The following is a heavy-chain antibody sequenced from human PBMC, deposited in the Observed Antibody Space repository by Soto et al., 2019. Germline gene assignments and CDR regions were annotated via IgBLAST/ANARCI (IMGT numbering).Heavy chain of an antibody. CDR2: ILPIFGTA. Sequence: QVQLVQSGAEVKKPGSSVKVSCKASGGTFSSYAISWVRQAPGQGLEWMGGILPIFGTANYAQKFQGRVTITADESTSTAYMELSSLRSEDTAVYYCAREDYYGSGEPYYYYGMDVWGQGTTVTVSS. V-gene: IGHV1-69*12. J-gene: IGHJ6*02. CDR1: GGTFSSYA. D-gene: IGHD3-10*01. CDR3: AREDYYGSGEPYYYYGMDV.